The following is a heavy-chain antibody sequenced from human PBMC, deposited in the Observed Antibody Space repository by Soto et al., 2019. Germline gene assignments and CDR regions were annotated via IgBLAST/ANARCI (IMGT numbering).Heavy chain of an antibody. Sequence: SVKVSCKASGGTFSSYAISWVRQAPGQGLEWMGGVIPIFGTANYAQKFQGRVTITADESTSTAYMELSSLRSEDTAVYYCATYPAAGTDYWGQGTLVTVSS. J-gene: IGHJ4*02. D-gene: IGHD6-13*01. V-gene: IGHV1-69*13. CDR1: GGTFSSYA. CDR3: ATYPAAGTDY. CDR2: VIPIFGTA.